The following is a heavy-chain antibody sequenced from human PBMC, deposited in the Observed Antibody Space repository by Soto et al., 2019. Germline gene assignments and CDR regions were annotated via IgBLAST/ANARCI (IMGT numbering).Heavy chain of an antibody. D-gene: IGHD3-3*01. CDR3: AKDGIDFWSGYLGASDGGMEV. J-gene: IGHJ6*02. Sequence: WGSLRLSCAASGFTFSSYAMSWVHQAPGKGLEWVSAISVSVGITYYADSVKGRFTISRDNSKNTLYLQMNSLRAEDTAVYYCAKDGIDFWSGYLGASDGGMEVWGQGTPVNVSS. CDR1: GFTFSSYA. V-gene: IGHV3-23*01. CDR2: ISVSVGIT.